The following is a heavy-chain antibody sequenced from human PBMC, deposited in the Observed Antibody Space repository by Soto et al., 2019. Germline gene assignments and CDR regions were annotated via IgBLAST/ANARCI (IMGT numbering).Heavy chain of an antibody. CDR1: GGTFSSYT. D-gene: IGHD4-17*01. Sequence: QVQLVQSGAEVKKPGSSVKVSCKASGGTFSSYTISWVRQAPGQGLEWMGRIIPILGIANYAQKFQGRVTITADKSTSTAYMELSSLRSEATAVYYGVRTVTSPYSLYYWGQGTLVTVAA. V-gene: IGHV1-69*02. J-gene: IGHJ4*02. CDR3: VRTVTSPYSLYY. CDR2: IIPILGIA.